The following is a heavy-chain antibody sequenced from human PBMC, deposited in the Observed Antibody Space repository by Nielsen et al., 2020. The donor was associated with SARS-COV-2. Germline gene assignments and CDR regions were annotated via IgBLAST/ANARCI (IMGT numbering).Heavy chain of an antibody. V-gene: IGHV1-18*01. J-gene: IGHJ4*02. CDR2: ISTPNGNT. Sequence: ASVKVSCKVSVYTFTDYTISWVRLAPQQGPGWMGCISTPNGNTNNVQKYQGRVTMTTDTATSTAYMELRSLRSDDTAVYYCARSRGDLDYWGQGALVTVSS. D-gene: IGHD2-21*02. CDR1: VYTFTDYT. CDR3: ARSRGDLDY.